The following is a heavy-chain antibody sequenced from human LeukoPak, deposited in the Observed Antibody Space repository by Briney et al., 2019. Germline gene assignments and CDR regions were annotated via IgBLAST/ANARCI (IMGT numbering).Heavy chain of an antibody. D-gene: IGHD5-24*01. CDR1: GFTFSSYS. V-gene: IGHV3-21*06. Sequence: GGSLRLSCAASGFTFSSYSMTWVRQVPGKGLEWLSSFTSRSRNIYYADSVKGRFTISRDNAKNLLYLQMNSLRAEDTAIYYCAMDSAWLPLKFDYWGPGTLVAVST. CDR2: FTSRSRNI. J-gene: IGHJ4*02. CDR3: AMDSAWLPLKFDY.